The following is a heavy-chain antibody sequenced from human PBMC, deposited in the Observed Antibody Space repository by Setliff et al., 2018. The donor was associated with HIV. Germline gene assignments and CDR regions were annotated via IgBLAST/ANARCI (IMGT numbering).Heavy chain of an antibody. CDR2: INPSGGST. CDR1: GYTFTSYY. V-gene: IGHV1-46*01. J-gene: IGHJ3*02. D-gene: IGHD2-15*01. Sequence: ASVKVSCKASGYTFTSYYMHWVRQAPGQGLEWMGIINPSGGSTSYAQKFQGRVTMTRDTSTSTVYMELSSLRSEDTAVYYCARDRNVVVVAAYAFDIGGQGTMVTVSS. CDR3: ARDRNVVVVAAYAFDI.